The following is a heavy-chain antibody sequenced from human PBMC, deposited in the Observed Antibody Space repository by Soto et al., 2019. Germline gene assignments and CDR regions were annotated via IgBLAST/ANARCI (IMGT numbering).Heavy chain of an antibody. CDR1: GFTFSDYY. D-gene: IGHD1-7*01. CDR2: ISSSGSTI. V-gene: IGHV3-11*01. Sequence: QVQLVESGGGLVKPGGSLRLSCAASGFTFSDYYMSWIRQSPGKGLEWVSYISSSGSTIYYADSVKGRFTISRDNAKNSLYRQMTSLRSEDTAVYYWARKYNWNYASMDVWGQGTTVPFSS. CDR3: ARKYNWNYASMDV. J-gene: IGHJ6*02.